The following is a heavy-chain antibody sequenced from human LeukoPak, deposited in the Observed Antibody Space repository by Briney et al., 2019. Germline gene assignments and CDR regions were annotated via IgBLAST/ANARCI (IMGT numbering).Heavy chain of an antibody. J-gene: IGHJ6*03. CDR3: AREAGPYYMDV. CDR2: IYTSGST. CDR1: GGSISSGSYY. V-gene: IGHV4-61*02. Sequence: PSETLSLTCTVSGGSISSGSYYWSWIRQPAGKGLEWIGRIYTSGSTNYNPSLKSRVTISVDTSKNQFSLKLSSVTAADTAVYYCAREAGPYYMDVWGKGTTVTVSS.